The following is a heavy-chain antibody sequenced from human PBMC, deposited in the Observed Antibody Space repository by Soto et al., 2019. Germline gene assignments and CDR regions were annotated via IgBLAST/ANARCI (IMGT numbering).Heavy chain of an antibody. CDR3: ARVPDY. CDR1: GGSISSDGYS. J-gene: IGHJ4*02. CDR2: IYHSVST. V-gene: IGHV4-30-2*01. Sequence: QLQLLESGSGLVKHSQTLYLTCAVSGGSISSDGYSWGWIRQPPGKGLEWIGYIYHSVSTYYNPSLKSRVTISVDRSKNQFSLRLSSVTAADTAVYYCARVPDYWGQGTLVTVSS.